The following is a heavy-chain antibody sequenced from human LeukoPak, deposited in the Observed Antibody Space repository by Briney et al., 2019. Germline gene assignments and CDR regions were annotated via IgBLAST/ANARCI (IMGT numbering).Heavy chain of an antibody. CDR1: ADSIKRYY. Sequence: SETLSLTCTVSADSIKRYYWSWLRRPAGKGLEWIGHVFIDGRIKYNASLQSRVSISIDTSKNQFYLKLTSMTGADTAVYYCARNAAFPDYYIDVWGKGTTVTVSS. D-gene: IGHD2-2*01. V-gene: IGHV4-4*07. CDR3: ARNAAFPDYYIDV. J-gene: IGHJ6*03. CDR2: VFIDGRI.